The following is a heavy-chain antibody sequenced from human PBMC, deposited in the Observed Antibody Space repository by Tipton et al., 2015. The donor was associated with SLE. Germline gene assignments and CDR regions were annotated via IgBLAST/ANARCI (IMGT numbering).Heavy chain of an antibody. CDR2: IYHSGST. Sequence: TLSLTCTVSGYSISSGYYWGWIRQPPGKGLEWIGSIYHSGSTYYNPSLKSRVTISVDTSKNQFSLKLSSVTAADTAVYYCARLAARPTEYFQHWGQGTLVTVSS. V-gene: IGHV4-38-2*02. CDR1: GYSISSGYY. CDR3: ARLAARPTEYFQH. J-gene: IGHJ1*01. D-gene: IGHD6-6*01.